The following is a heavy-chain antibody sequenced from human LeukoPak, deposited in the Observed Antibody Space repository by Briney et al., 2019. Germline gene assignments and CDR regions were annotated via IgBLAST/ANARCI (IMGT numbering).Heavy chain of an antibody. Sequence: GGSLRLSCAVSGFTVSSNYTSWVRQAPGKGLEWVSVIYSGGSTYYADSVKGRFTISRDNSKNTLYLQMNSLRAEDTAVYYCAISSAGAFDIWGQGTMATVSS. CDR1: GFTVSSNY. CDR3: AISSAGAFDI. V-gene: IGHV3-53*01. CDR2: IYSGGST. J-gene: IGHJ3*02. D-gene: IGHD3-22*01.